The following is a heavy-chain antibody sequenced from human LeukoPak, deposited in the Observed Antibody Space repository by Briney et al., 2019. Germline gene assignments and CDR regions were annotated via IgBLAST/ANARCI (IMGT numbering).Heavy chain of an antibody. CDR2: ISAYNGNT. D-gene: IGHD3-22*01. CDR1: GYTFTSYG. V-gene: IGHV1-18*01. Sequence: ASVKVSCKASGYTFTSYGISWVRQAPGQGLEWMGWISAYNGNTNYAQKLQGRVTMTTDTSTSTAYMELRSLRSDDTAVYYCARWVTYYYDSSGYGSYYYYMDVWGKGTTVTISS. CDR3: ARWVTYYYDSSGYGSYYYYMDV. J-gene: IGHJ6*03.